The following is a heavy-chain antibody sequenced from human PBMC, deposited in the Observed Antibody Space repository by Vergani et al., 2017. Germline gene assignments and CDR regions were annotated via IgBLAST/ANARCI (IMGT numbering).Heavy chain of an antibody. CDR2: ISGHNGIT. V-gene: IGHV1-18*01. Sequence: QVQLVQSGAEVKKPGASVKVSCKSYVYTFTNYGVSWVRQAPGQGLEWMGWISGHNGITKNAQKFEGRITITTDTSTSTAYMEMRSRRSDDTGVYFCARINILRYFDPFKYFGMDVWGQGTTVTVSS. CDR3: ARINILRYFDPFKYFGMDV. D-gene: IGHD3-9*01. CDR1: VYTFTNYG. J-gene: IGHJ6*02.